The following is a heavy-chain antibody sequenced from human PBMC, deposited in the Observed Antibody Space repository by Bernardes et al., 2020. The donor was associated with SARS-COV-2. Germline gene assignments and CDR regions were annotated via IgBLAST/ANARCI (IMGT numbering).Heavy chain of an antibody. CDR1: GYTFTSYY. J-gene: IGHJ4*02. V-gene: IGHV1-46*03. D-gene: IGHD3-22*01. Sequence: ASVKVSCKASGYTFTSYYMHWVRQAPGQGLEWMGIINPSGGSTSYAQKFQGRVTMTRDTSTSTVYMELSSLRSEDTAVYYCARSGRQGLTMIPFDYWGQGTLVTVSS. CDR2: INPSGGST. CDR3: ARSGRQGLTMIPFDY.